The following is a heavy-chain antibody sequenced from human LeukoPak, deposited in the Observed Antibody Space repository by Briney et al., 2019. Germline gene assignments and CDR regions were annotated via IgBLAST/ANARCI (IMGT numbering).Heavy chain of an antibody. CDR2: IYYSGST. D-gene: IGHD5-18*01. Sequence: SETLCLTCTVSGGSASNGSYYWSWIRQPPGKGLEWIGYIYYSGSTNYNPSLKSRVTISVDTSKNQFSLKLSSVTAADTAVYYCARSTTATGTGDYWGKRALVTVSS. J-gene: IGHJ4*02. V-gene: IGHV4-61*01. CDR1: GGSASNGSYY. CDR3: ARSTTATGTGDY.